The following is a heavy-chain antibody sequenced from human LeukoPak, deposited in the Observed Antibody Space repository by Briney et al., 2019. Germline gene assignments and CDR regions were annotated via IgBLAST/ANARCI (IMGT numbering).Heavy chain of an antibody. Sequence: SETLSLTCAVSGGSISSGGYSWSWIRQPPGKGLEWIGYIYHSGSTYYNPSLKSRVTISVDSSKNQFSLKLSSVTAADAAVYCCARAAMTTVVTLGCFDPWGQGTLVTVSS. CDR2: IYHSGST. CDR3: ARAAMTTVVTLGCFDP. CDR1: GGSISSGGYS. D-gene: IGHD4-23*01. J-gene: IGHJ5*02. V-gene: IGHV4-30-2*01.